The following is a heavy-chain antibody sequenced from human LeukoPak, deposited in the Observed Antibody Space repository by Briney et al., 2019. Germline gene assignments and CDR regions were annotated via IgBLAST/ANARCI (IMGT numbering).Heavy chain of an antibody. D-gene: IGHD6-19*01. Sequence: PGGSLRLSCAASGFTFSNVWMSWVRQAPGKGLEWVGRIKSKTDGGTTDYAAPVKGRFTISRDDSENTVYLQMNSLKTEDTAVYYCTTRSPIEVGGKTDYWGQGTLVTVSS. CDR1: GFTFSNVW. V-gene: IGHV3-15*01. CDR2: IKSKTDGGTT. CDR3: TTRSPIEVGGKTDY. J-gene: IGHJ4*02.